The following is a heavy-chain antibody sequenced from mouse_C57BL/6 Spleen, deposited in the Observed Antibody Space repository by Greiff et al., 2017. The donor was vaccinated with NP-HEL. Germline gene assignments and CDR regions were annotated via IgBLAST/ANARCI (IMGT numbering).Heavy chain of an antibody. Sequence: EVQLQQSGPVLVKPGASVKMSCKASGYTFTDYYMNWVKQSHGKSLEWIGVINPYNGGTSYNQKFKGKATLTVDKSSSTAYMELNSLTSEDSAVYYCARQYGSSRAWFAYWGQGTLVTVSA. CDR2: INPYNGGT. D-gene: IGHD1-1*01. J-gene: IGHJ3*01. CDR3: ARQYGSSRAWFAY. V-gene: IGHV1-19*01. CDR1: GYTFTDYY.